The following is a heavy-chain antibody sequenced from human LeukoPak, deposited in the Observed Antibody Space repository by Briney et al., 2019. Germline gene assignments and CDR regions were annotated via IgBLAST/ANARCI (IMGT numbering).Heavy chain of an antibody. D-gene: IGHD3-22*01. Sequence: GGSLRLSCAASGFTFSNAWMSWVRQAPGKGLEWVGRIKSKTDGGTTDYAAPVKSRFTISRHDSKNTLYLQMNSLKTDYAVMYYCTTDYREICITMIVVRPITYYCGQGDPVTVSS. CDR3: TTDYREICITMIVVRPITYY. CDR2: IKSKTDGGTT. V-gene: IGHV3-15*01. J-gene: IGHJ4*02. CDR1: GFTFSNAW.